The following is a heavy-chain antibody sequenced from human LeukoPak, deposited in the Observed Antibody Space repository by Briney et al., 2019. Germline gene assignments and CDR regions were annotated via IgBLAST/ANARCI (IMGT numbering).Heavy chain of an antibody. CDR1: GFTFSSCW. J-gene: IGHJ4*02. CDR2: IKQDGSEK. CDR3: AGGLLAGPSAHSAIFDY. D-gene: IGHD2-8*02. V-gene: IGHV3-7*01. Sequence: GSLRLSXAASGFTFSSCWMSWVRQDPGKGLEWVANIKQDGSEKYYVDSVKGRFSISRDNTRNSLYLQMNSLRAEDTAVYYCAGGLLAGPSAHSAIFDYWGQGTLVTVSS.